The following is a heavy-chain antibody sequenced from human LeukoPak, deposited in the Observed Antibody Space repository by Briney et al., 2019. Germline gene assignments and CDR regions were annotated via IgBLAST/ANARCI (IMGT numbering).Heavy chain of an antibody. Sequence: GGSLRLSCAASGFTFSDYYMSWIRQAPGKGLEWVSYISSSGSTIYYADSVEGRFTISRDNAKNSLYLQMNSLRAEDTAVYYCASRSFPDYYYYGMDVWGQGTTVTVSS. D-gene: IGHD3-3*02. V-gene: IGHV3-11*01. CDR3: ASRSFPDYYYYGMDV. CDR1: GFTFSDYY. J-gene: IGHJ6*02. CDR2: ISSSGSTI.